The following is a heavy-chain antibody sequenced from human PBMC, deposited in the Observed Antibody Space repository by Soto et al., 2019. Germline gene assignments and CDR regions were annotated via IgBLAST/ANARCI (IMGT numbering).Heavy chain of an antibody. J-gene: IGHJ3*02. Sequence: EVQLVETGGGLIQPGGSLRLSCAASGFTVSSNYMSWVRQAPGKGLEWVSVIYSGGSTYYADSVKGRFTISRDNSKNTLYLQMNSLRAEDTAVYYCARGGALRYNWNYGARYAFDIWGQGTMVTVSS. CDR3: ARGGALRYNWNYGARYAFDI. CDR2: IYSGGST. V-gene: IGHV3-53*02. CDR1: GFTVSSNY. D-gene: IGHD1-7*01.